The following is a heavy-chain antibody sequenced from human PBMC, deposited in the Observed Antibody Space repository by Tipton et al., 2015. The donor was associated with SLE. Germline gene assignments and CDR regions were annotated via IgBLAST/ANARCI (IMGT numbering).Heavy chain of an antibody. CDR2: IYSGGST. Sequence: SLRLSCAASGFTVSSSYMSWVRQAPGKGLEWVSVIYSGGSTYYADSVKGRFTISRDNSKNTLYLQMNSLRAEDTAVYYCAKDMMGGDSYFDYWGQGTLVTVSS. D-gene: IGHD2-21*02. CDR1: GFTVSSSY. CDR3: AKDMMGGDSYFDY. J-gene: IGHJ4*02. V-gene: IGHV3-53*01.